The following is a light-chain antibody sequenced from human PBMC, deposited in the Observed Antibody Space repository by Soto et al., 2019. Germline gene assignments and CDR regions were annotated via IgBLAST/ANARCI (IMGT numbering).Light chain of an antibody. CDR3: SLYTSSDTPYV. CDR1: SSDVGAYDY. J-gene: IGLJ1*01. V-gene: IGLV2-14*01. CDR2: VVR. Sequence: QSALTQPASVSGSPGQSITISCTGTSSDVGAYDYVSWYQQHPDKAPKLIIFVVRNRPSGVSNRFSGSKSGNTASLTISGLQAEDEADYYCSLYTSSDTPYVFGTGTKLTVL.